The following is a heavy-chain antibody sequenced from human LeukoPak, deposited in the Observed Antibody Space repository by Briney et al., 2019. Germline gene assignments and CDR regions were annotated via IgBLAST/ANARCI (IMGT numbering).Heavy chain of an antibody. J-gene: IGHJ4*02. CDR3: ARDPGYSSSLYCDS. Sequence: GASVKVSCKASGYTFTNYAFTWVRQAPGQGLEWMGWISAYNGFTKYAENLQGRVTLTTDTSTSTAYMELRSLRSDDTAVYYCARDPGYSSSLYCDSWGQGTLVTVS. CDR2: ISAYNGFT. V-gene: IGHV1-18*01. D-gene: IGHD6-13*01. CDR1: GYTFTNYA.